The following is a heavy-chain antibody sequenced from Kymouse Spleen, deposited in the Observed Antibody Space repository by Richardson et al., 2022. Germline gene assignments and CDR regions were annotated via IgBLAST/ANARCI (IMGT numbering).Heavy chain of an antibody. V-gene: IGHV4-39*01. D-gene: IGHD3-10*01. J-gene: IGHJ4*02. CDR3: ARHHYYGSGSYYTDFDY. Sequence: QLQLQESGPGLVKPSETLSLTCTVSGGSISSSSYYWGWIRQPPGKGLEWIGSIYYSGSTYYNPSLKSRVTISVDTSKNQFSLKLSSVTAADTAVYYCARHHYYGSGSYYTDFDYWGQGTLVTVSS. CDR2: IYYSGST. CDR1: GGSISSSSYY.